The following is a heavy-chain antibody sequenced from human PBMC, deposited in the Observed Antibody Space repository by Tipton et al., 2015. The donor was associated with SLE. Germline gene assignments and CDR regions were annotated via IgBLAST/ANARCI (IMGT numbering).Heavy chain of an antibody. CDR2: IYHSGST. CDR3: ARDPYYYDSSGSPHSY. D-gene: IGHD3-22*01. CDR1: GFSISSGYY. V-gene: IGHV4-38-2*02. J-gene: IGHJ4*02. Sequence: TLSLTCAVSGFSISSGYYWGWIRQPPGKGLEWIGSIYHSGSTYYNPSLKSRVTISVDTSKNQFSLKLGSVTAADTAVYYCARDPYYYDSSGSPHSYWGQGTLVTVSS.